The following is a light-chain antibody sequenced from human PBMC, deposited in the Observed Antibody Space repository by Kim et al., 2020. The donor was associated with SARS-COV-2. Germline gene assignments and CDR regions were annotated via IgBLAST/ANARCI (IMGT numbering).Light chain of an antibody. Sequence: LSPGERATLSCMASQSVTSNYLACYQQRPGQAPRLLIYGASKRATGIPARFSGSGSGTDFTLTISRLEPEDFAVYYCQQYGASPQTFGQGTKLEI. V-gene: IGKV3-20*01. CDR2: GAS. J-gene: IGKJ2*01. CDR1: QSVTSNY. CDR3: QQYGASPQT.